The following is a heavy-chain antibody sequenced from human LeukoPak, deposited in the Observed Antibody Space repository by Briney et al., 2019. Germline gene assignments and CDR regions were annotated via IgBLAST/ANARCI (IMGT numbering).Heavy chain of an antibody. CDR1: GGSFSGYY. CDR2: IYYSGST. CDR3: ARGFGSGSYQCVDV. V-gene: IGHV4-59*01. D-gene: IGHD3-10*01. J-gene: IGHJ6*02. Sequence: SETLPLTCAVYGGSFSGYYWSWIRQPPGKGLEWIGYIYYSGSTNYNPSLKSRVTISVDTSKNQFSLKLSSVTAADTAVYYCARGFGSGSYQCVDVWGQGTTVTVSS.